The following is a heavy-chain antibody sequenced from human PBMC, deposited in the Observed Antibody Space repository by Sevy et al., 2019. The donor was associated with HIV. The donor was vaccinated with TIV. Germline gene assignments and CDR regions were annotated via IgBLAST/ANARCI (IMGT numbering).Heavy chain of an antibody. CDR1: GYTLTKLD. CDR2: FDPEDGDT. J-gene: IGHJ4*02. CDR3: TTMEYYHNIIGSSSGDY. D-gene: IGHD3-22*01. V-gene: IGHV1-24*01. Sequence: ASVKVSCKVSGYTLTKLDMHWVRQAPGKGLEWMGGFDPEDGDTFYAQKFQGRVTMTEDTSTDTAYMELSSLGSEDTVVYYCTTMEYYHNIIGSSSGDYWGQGTLVTVSS.